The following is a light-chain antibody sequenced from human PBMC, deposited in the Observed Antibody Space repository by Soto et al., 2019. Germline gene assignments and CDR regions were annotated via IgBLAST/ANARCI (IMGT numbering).Light chain of an antibody. V-gene: IGKV1-39*01. Sequence: DIQMTQSPSSLSASVGDRVTITCRASQGISTYLNWYQQQPGKAPRLLIYAASSLQSGVPSRFSGSGSGTAFTLTITSLQPEDFATYYCQQSYSTPRTFGQGTKLEIK. CDR2: AAS. CDR1: QGISTY. CDR3: QQSYSTPRT. J-gene: IGKJ2*01.